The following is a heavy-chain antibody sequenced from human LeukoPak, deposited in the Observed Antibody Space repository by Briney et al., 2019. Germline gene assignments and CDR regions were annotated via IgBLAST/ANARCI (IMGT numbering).Heavy chain of an antibody. CDR3: ARLGGPDYYFYYYMDV. CDR2: INWNGDGT. D-gene: IGHD1-26*01. CDR1: GFTLDDYG. Sequence: PGGSLRLSCAASGFTLDDYGMSWVRQVPGKGLEWISGINWNGDGTGYADSVKGRFTISRDNAKNSLYLQMDSLRAEDTALYYCARLGGPDYYFYYYMDVWGKGTTVRVSS. V-gene: IGHV3-20*04. J-gene: IGHJ6*03.